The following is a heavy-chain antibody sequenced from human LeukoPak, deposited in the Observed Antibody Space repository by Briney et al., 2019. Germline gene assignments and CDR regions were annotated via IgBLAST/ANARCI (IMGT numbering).Heavy chain of an antibody. CDR2: IYHSGST. CDR3: ARRHSSGWFYY. Sequence: PSETLSLTCAVSGYSNSSGYYWGWIRQPPGKGLEWIGSIYHSGSTYYNPSLKSRVTISVDTSKDQFSLKVNSVTAADTAVYYCARRHSSGWFYYWGQGTLVTVSS. CDR1: GYSNSSGYY. V-gene: IGHV4-38-2*01. D-gene: IGHD6-19*01. J-gene: IGHJ4*02.